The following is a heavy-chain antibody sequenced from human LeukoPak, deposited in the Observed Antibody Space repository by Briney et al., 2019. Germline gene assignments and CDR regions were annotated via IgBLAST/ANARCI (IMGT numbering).Heavy chain of an antibody. CDR3: ARPAGPVPAAIDHWYFDL. J-gene: IGHJ2*01. CDR1: GGSISSSSYY. Sequence: SETLSLTCTVSGGSISSSSYYWGWIRQPPGKGLEWIGSIDYSGSTYYNPSLKSRVTISVDTSKNQFSLKLSSVTAADTAVYYCARPAGPVPAAIDHWYFDLWGRGTLVTVSS. CDR2: IDYSGST. V-gene: IGHV4-39*01. D-gene: IGHD2-2*01.